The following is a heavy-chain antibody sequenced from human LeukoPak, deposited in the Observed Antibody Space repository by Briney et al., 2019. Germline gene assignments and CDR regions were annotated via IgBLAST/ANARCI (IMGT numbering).Heavy chain of an antibody. Sequence: PGRSLRLSCAASGFTVSSYGMHWVRQAPGKGLEWVAVISYDGSNKYYADSVKGRFTISRDNSKNTLYLQMNSLRAEDTAVYYCAKGGGGSGWDDAFDIWGQGTMVTVSS. V-gene: IGHV3-30*18. CDR1: GFTVSSYG. CDR2: ISYDGSNK. D-gene: IGHD6-19*01. CDR3: AKGGGGSGWDDAFDI. J-gene: IGHJ3*02.